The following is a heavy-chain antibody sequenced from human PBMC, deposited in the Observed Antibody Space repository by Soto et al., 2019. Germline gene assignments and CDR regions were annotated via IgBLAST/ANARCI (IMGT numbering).Heavy chain of an antibody. V-gene: IGHV1-46*01. CDR2: INPSDSST. Sequence: QVQLVQSGAEVKKPGASVKISCKASGYTFTNYYVQWVRQAPGQGLEWMGIINPSDSSTTYAQKFRGRVTMTRDTSTSTVYMELSRLEYEDTAVYYCARVQFGSGYRYAGDCWGQGTLVIVSS. CDR3: ARVQFGSGYRYAGDC. D-gene: IGHD5-18*01. J-gene: IGHJ4*02. CDR1: GYTFTNYY.